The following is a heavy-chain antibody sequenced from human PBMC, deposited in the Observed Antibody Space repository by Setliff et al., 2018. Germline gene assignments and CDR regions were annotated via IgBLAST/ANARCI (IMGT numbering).Heavy chain of an antibody. V-gene: IGHV1-2*06. CDR2: INPNSGGT. D-gene: IGHD3-9*01. Sequence: VKVSCKASGYTFTGYHMHWVRQAPGQGLEWMGRINPNSGGTNYAQKFQGRVTMTRDTSISTAYMELSRLRSDDTAVYYCARSNYDILTRNWFDPWGQGTLVTVSS. CDR3: ARSNYDILTRNWFDP. J-gene: IGHJ5*02. CDR1: GYTFTGYH.